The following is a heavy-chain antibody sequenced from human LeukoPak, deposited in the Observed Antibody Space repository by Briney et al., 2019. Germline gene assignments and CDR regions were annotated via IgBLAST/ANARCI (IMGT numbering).Heavy chain of an antibody. CDR3: ARLGVLRWYPYYFDY. Sequence: GESLKISCKGSGYSFTSYWIGWVRQMPGKGLEWMGIIYPGDSDTRYSPSFQSQVTISADKSISTAYLQWSSLKASDTAMYYCARLGVLRWYPYYFDYWGQGTLVTVSS. CDR2: IYPGDSDT. J-gene: IGHJ4*02. D-gene: IGHD4-23*01. V-gene: IGHV5-51*01. CDR1: GYSFTSYW.